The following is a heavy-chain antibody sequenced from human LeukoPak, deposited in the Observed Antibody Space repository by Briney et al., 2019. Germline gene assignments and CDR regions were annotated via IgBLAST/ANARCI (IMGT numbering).Heavy chain of an antibody. CDR2: ISGSGGST. CDR1: GFTFSSYA. Sequence: GGSLRLSCAASGFTFSSYAMSWARQAPGKGLEWVSAISGSGGSTYYADSVKGRFTISRDNSKNTLYLQMNSLRAEDTAVYYCAKDDLWVQGVIISGGAFDYWGQGTLVTVSS. V-gene: IGHV3-23*01. D-gene: IGHD3-10*01. CDR3: AKDDLWVQGVIISGGAFDY. J-gene: IGHJ4*02.